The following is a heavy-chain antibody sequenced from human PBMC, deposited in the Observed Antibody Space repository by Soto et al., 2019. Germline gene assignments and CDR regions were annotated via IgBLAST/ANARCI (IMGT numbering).Heavy chain of an antibody. CDR1: RFSLSPYW. Sequence: LXLSCAASRFSLSPYWMHWVRQVPGRGLEWVARLSSDGFGAAYADSVKGRFFISRDIARNTLSLQMNSLRADDTAVYYCARDLGGPDYWGRGTSVTVSS. D-gene: IGHD3-16*01. CDR3: ARDLGGPDY. V-gene: IGHV3-74*03. CDR2: LSSDGFGA. J-gene: IGHJ4*02.